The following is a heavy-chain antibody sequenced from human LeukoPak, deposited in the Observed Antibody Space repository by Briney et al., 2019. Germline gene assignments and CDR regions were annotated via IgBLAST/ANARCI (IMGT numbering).Heavy chain of an antibody. CDR1: GGSITNYY. CDR3: ARQGELAIDY. CDR2: IYNTGRT. Sequence: SDTLSLTCSVSGGSITNYYWGWIRQSPGKGLEWFGFIYNTGRTNYNPSLQSRVTMTIDTSKNQFSWKLSSVTAADTAVYYCARQGELAIDYWGQGTLVTVSS. J-gene: IGHJ4*02. D-gene: IGHD1-26*01. V-gene: IGHV4-59*08.